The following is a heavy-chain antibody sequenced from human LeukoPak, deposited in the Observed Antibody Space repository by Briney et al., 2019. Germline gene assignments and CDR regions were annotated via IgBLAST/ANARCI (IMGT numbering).Heavy chain of an antibody. J-gene: IGHJ5*02. CDR3: AAEGRPRWFGELFFLNWFDP. Sequence: SETLSLTCAVYGGSFSGYYWSWIRQPPGKGLEWIGEINHSGSTNYNPSLKSRVTISVDTSKNQFSLKLSSVTAADTAVYYCAAEGRPRWFGELFFLNWFDPWGQGTLVTVSS. CDR1: GGSFSGYY. D-gene: IGHD3-10*01. CDR2: INHSGST. V-gene: IGHV4-34*01.